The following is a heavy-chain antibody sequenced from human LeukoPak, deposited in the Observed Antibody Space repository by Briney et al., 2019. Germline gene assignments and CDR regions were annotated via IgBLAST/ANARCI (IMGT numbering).Heavy chain of an antibody. CDR3: ARGWTEFDP. J-gene: IGHJ5*02. CDR1: GGSFSGYY. D-gene: IGHD1-1*01. Sequence: PSETLSLTCAVYGGSFSGYYWSWIRQPPGKGLEWIGEINHSGSTNYNPSLKSRVTISVDTSKNQFSLKLSSVTAADTAVYYCARGWTEFDPWGQGTLVTVSS. V-gene: IGHV4-34*01. CDR2: INHSGST.